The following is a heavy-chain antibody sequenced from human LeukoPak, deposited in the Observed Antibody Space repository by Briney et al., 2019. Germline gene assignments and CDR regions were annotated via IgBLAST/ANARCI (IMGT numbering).Heavy chain of an antibody. J-gene: IGHJ4*02. Sequence: GASVKVSCKASGGTFSSHAISWVRQAPGQGLEWMGGIIPIFGTANYAQKFQGRVTITADESTSTAYMELSSLRSEDTAVYYCARGYDFWSGYSDWGQGTLVTVSS. CDR2: IIPIFGTA. CDR1: GGTFSSHA. CDR3: ARGYDFWSGYSD. V-gene: IGHV1-69*13. D-gene: IGHD3-3*01.